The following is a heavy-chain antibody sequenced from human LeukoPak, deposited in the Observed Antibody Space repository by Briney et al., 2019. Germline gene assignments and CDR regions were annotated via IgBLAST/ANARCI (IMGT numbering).Heavy chain of an antibody. V-gene: IGHV3-21*01. CDR2: ITSSSSYI. CDR3: ASQPVATPFDH. D-gene: IGHD5-12*01. CDR1: GFTFSTYN. Sequence: GGSLRLSCAASGFTFSTYNMNWVRQAPGKGLEWVSSITSSSSYIYYADSVKGRFTISRDNAKNSLYLQMNSLRAEDTAVYYCASQPVATPFDHWGQGTLVTVSS. J-gene: IGHJ4*02.